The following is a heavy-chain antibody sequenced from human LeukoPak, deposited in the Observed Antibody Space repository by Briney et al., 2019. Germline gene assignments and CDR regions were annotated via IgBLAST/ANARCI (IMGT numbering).Heavy chain of an antibody. CDR3: ARGDGSGCTLYK. CDR2: MFSGGST. CDR1: GFPVRSEL. J-gene: IGHJ4*02. D-gene: IGHD6-19*01. Sequence: GGSVRLSYAVSGFPVRSELMSWVSQAPGKGLQSVSIMFSGGSTDYADSVRGRFSISRDSSQNTGSLQMNSLRVEDTAIYYCARGDGSGCTLYKWGQGTLVTVSS. V-gene: IGHV3-53*01.